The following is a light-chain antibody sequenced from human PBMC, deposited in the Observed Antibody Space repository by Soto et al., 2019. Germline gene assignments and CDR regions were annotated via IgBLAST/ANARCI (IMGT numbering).Light chain of an antibody. CDR2: GAS. Sequence: EILMTQSPGTLSLSPGERSTLXXRASQSVSSYLAWYQQKPGQAPRXFIYGASSRATGIPDRFSGSGSGTDFTLTISRLEPEDFAVYYCQQYGSSPWTFGQGTKVDIK. CDR1: QSVSSY. CDR3: QQYGSSPWT. J-gene: IGKJ1*01. V-gene: IGKV3-20*01.